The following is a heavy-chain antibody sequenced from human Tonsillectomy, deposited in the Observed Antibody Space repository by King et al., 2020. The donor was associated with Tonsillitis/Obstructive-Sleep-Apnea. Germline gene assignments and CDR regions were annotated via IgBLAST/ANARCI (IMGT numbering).Heavy chain of an antibody. J-gene: IGHJ2*01. V-gene: IGHV1-18*01. CDR2: ISAYNGNT. CDR3: ARGNIVVVPATNWYFDL. D-gene: IGHD2-2*01. Sequence: VQLVESGAEVKKPGASVKVSCKASGYTFTSYGISWVRQAPGQGLEWMGCISAYNGNTNYAQKLQGRVTMTTDTSTSTAYMELSSLRSDDTAVYYCARGNIVVVPATNWYFDLWGRGTLVTVSS. CDR1: GYTFTSYG.